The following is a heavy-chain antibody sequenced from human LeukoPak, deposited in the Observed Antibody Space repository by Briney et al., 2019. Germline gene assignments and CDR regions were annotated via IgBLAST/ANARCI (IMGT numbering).Heavy chain of an antibody. CDR1: GGSISSGDYY. CDR3: ARDPYCSSTSCYRRWYFDL. D-gene: IGHD2-2*02. CDR2: IYYSGST. J-gene: IGHJ2*01. V-gene: IGHV4-30-4*08. Sequence: PSQTLSLTCTVSGGSISSGDYYWSWIRQPPGKGLEWIGYIYYSGSTYYNPSLKSRVTISVDTSKNQFSLKLSSVTAADTAVYYCARDPYCSSTSCYRRWYFDLWGRGTLVTVSS.